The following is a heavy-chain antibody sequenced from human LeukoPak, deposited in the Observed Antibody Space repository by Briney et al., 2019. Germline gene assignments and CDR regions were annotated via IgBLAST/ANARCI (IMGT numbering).Heavy chain of an antibody. D-gene: IGHD1-26*01. V-gene: IGHV1-46*01. CDR3: ARGGGSYFDY. J-gene: IGHJ4*02. Sequence: ASVTLSFTASGYTFTIYYMHWVRQAPGQGLEWMGIINPSGGSTSYAQKFQGRVTMTRDTSTSTVYMELSSLRSEDTAVYYCARGGGSYFDYWGQGTLVTVSS. CDR1: GYTFTIYY. CDR2: INPSGGST.